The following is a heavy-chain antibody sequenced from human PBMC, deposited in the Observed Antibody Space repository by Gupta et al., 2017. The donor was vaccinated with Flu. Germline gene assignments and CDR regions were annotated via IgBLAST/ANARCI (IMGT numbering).Heavy chain of an antibody. CDR3: AREFDFWSGSLGNFYFSLDV. V-gene: IGHV3-7*01. Sequence: EVQLVESGGGLVQPGGSLRLSCAASGFTFRNYWMAWVRQAPGKGLEWMANIKEDGSETQYVDSVKGRFTISRDNAQKSLYLQMNSLRVEDTAVYYCAREFDFWSGSLGNFYFSLDVWGSGTTVTVSS. CDR2: IKEDGSET. J-gene: IGHJ6*03. CDR1: GFTFRNYW. D-gene: IGHD3-3*01.